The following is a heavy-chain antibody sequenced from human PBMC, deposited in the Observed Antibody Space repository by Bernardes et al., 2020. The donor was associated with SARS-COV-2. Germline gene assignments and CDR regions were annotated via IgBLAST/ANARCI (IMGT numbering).Heavy chain of an antibody. V-gene: IGHV1-2*02. CDR3: ARFKAAAAKGNYYYYGMDV. D-gene: IGHD6-13*01. Sequence: VKVSCKASGYIFIDYFMHWVRQAPGQGLEWMGWINPNSGGTNCAQKFQGRVTMTRDTSISTAYMELNRLRSDDTAVYYCARFKAAAAKGNYYYYGMDVWGQGTTVTVSS. CDR1: GYIFIDYF. CDR2: INPNSGGT. J-gene: IGHJ6*02.